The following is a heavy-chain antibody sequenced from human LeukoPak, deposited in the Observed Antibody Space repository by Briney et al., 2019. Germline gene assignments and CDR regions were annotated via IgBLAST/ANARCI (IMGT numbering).Heavy chain of an antibody. Sequence: PSETLSLTCTVSGGSISSSSYYWGWIRQPPGKGLEWIGSIYYSGSTYYNPSLKSRVTISVDTSKNQFSLKLSSVTAADTAVYYCARVIVYGGAGDWFDPWGQGTLVTVSS. J-gene: IGHJ5*02. CDR2: IYYSGST. D-gene: IGHD4-23*01. CDR1: GGSISSSSYY. V-gene: IGHV4-39*07. CDR3: ARVIVYGGAGDWFDP.